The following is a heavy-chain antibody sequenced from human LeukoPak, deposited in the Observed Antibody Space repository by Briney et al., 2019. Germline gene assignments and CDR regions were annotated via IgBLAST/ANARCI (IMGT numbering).Heavy chain of an antibody. CDR1: GGSISGYY. J-gene: IGHJ3*02. CDR2: IYYSGST. CDR3: ARDSGSGYDSSGGAFDI. Sequence: SETLSLTCTVSGGSISGYYWSWIRQPPGKGLEWIGYIYYSGSTNYNPSLKSRVTISVDTSKNQFSLKLSSVTAADTAVYYCARDSGSGYDSSGGAFDIWGQGTMVTVSS. D-gene: IGHD3-22*01. V-gene: IGHV4-59*01.